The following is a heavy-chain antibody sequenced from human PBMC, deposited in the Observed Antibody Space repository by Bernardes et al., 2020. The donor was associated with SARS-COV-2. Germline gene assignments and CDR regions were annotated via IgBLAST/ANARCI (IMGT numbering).Heavy chain of an antibody. CDR1: GGTFSNHA. CDR3: AKDDTYSSGWTRYHYGMDV. CDR2: IIPVSGTA. D-gene: IGHD6-25*01. J-gene: IGHJ6*02. Sequence: SVKVSCRASGGTFSNHAINWVRQAPGQGLEWMGGIIPVSGTATPAQRFQGRVTITADESTSTAYMELSSLRSEDTAVYYCAKDDTYSSGWTRYHYGMDVWGQGTTVTVSS. V-gene: IGHV1-69*13.